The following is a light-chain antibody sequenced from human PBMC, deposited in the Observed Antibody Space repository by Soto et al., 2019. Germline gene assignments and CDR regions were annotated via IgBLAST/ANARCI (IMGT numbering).Light chain of an antibody. CDR3: QVWDSSSDGVV. Sequence: SYELTQPPSVSVAPGKTARITCGGNNIGSKSVHWYQQKPGQAPVLVIYYDSDRPSGIPERFSGSNSGNTATLTISRVEAGYEADYYFQVWDSSSDGVVFGGGTKVTVL. CDR2: YDS. J-gene: IGLJ2*01. V-gene: IGLV3-21*04. CDR1: NIGSKS.